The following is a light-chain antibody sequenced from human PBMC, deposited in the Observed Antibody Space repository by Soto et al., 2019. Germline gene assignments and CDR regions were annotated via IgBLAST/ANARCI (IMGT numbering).Light chain of an antibody. J-gene: IGLJ1*01. CDR3: SSYTSSSTLV. CDR1: NSDVGGYNY. V-gene: IGLV2-14*01. Sequence: QSVLTKPSSVSGSPGQSITISCTGNNSDVGGYNYVSWYQQHPGKAPKLMIYDVSNRPSGVSNRFSGSKSGNTASLTISGLQAEDEADYYCSSYTSSSTLVFGTGTKVTV. CDR2: DVS.